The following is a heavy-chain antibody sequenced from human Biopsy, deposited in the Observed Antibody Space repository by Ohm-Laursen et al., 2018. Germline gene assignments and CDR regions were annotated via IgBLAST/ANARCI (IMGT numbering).Heavy chain of an antibody. J-gene: IGHJ3*02. V-gene: IGHV1-46*01. CDR1: GYTFTRYY. D-gene: IGHD3-22*01. CDR3: ARATLDYYDSNGYGADAFDI. CDR2: INPSHGST. Sequence: GSSVKVSCKASGYTFTRYYMHWVRQASGQGLQWMGLINPSHGSTGYAQKFEGRFTMTRDTSTSTFYMELSSLRSEDTAIYYCARATLDYYDSNGYGADAFDIWGQETMVTVSS.